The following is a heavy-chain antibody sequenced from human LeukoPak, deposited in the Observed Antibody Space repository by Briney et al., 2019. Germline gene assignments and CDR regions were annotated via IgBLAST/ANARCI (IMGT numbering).Heavy chain of an antibody. CDR3: AKDTSMGKYCTNGFCPPFDY. J-gene: IGHJ4*02. CDR1: GFTFSSYA. Sequence: GGSLRLSCAGSGFTFSSYAMSWVRQAPGQGLEWVSVISDSGDYTSYADSVRGRFTISRDNSRNTLYLQMISLRPEDTAVYYWAKDTSMGKYCTNGFCPPFDYWGRGPRVTVSS. V-gene: IGHV3-23*01. CDR2: ISDSGDYT. D-gene: IGHD2-8*01.